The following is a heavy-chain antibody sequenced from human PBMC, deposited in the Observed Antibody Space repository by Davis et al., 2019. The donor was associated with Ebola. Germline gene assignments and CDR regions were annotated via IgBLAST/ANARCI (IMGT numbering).Heavy chain of an antibody. CDR2: ISSSSSYI. J-gene: IGHJ6*02. V-gene: IGHV3-21*04. D-gene: IGHD5-12*01. CDR1: GFTFSSYC. CDR3: AKVLQATNILATTYYNYALDV. Sequence: GESLKISCAASGFTFSSYCMRWVRQASGKGLEWVSSISSSSSYIYYPDSVRGRFTISRDNAKNSLYLQMNSLRAEDTAVYYCAKVLQATNILATTYYNYALDVWGQGTTVTVSS.